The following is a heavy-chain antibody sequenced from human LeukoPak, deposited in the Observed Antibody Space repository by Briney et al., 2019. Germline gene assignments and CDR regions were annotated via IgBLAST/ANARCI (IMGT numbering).Heavy chain of an antibody. D-gene: IGHD6-6*01. V-gene: IGHV3-74*01. CDR2: INSDGSST. Sequence: GGSLRLSCAASGFTFSSYWMHWVRQAPGKGLVWVSRINSDGSSTSYADSVKGRFTISRDNAKNTLYLQMNSLRAEDTAVYYCTRQIAARGDFDYWGQGTLVTVSS. CDR3: TRQIAARGDFDY. CDR1: GFTFSSYW. J-gene: IGHJ4*02.